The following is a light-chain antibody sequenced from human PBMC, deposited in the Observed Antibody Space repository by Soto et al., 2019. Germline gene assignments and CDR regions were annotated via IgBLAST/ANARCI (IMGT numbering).Light chain of an antibody. CDR2: EVS. CDR3: NAFTTTSTYV. Sequence: QSALTQPASVSGSPGQSITISCTGTSSDVGAYNRVSWYQQYPGQAPKVIIYEVSNRPSGVSYRFSGSKSGNTASLTISGLQAEDEADYYCNAFTTTSTYVFGTGTKLTV. V-gene: IGLV2-14*01. J-gene: IGLJ1*01. CDR1: SSDVGAYNR.